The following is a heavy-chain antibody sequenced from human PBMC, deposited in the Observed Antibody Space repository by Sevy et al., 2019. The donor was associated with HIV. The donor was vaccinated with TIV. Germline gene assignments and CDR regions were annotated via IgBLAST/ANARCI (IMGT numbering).Heavy chain of an antibody. CDR1: GFTFSSYG. Sequence: GGSLRLSCAASGFTFSSYGMHWVRQAPGKGLEWVAVILYDGSKKYYADSVKGRFTISRDNSKNTFYLQMSSLTSEDTAVYYCARGLAALPGYYYGMDAWGQRTAVTVSS. CDR3: ARGLAALPGYYYGMDA. J-gene: IGHJ6*02. V-gene: IGHV3-33*01. D-gene: IGHD6-6*01. CDR2: ILYDGSKK.